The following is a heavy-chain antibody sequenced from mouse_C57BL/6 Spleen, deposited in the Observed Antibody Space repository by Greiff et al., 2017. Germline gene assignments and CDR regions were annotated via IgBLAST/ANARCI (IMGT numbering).Heavy chain of an antibody. D-gene: IGHD2-5*01. Sequence: VQLQESGAELAKPGASVKLSCKASGYTFTSYWMHWVKQRPGQGLEWIGYINPSSGYTKYNQKFKDKATLTADKSSSTAYMQLSRLTYEDSAVYNCARYYSNYEFAYGGEGNLVTVSA. J-gene: IGHJ3*01. CDR1: GYTFTSYW. V-gene: IGHV1-7*01. CDR3: ARYYSNYEFAY. CDR2: INPSSGYT.